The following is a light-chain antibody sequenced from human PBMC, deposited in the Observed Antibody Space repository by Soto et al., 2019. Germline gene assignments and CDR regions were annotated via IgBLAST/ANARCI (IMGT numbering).Light chain of an antibody. CDR2: GAS. Sequence: EKVMTQSPATLSMSPGERATLSCRASQSVNSYLAWYQQKPGQAPRLLIYGASTRATGIPARFSGSGSGTEFTLTISSLQSEDFAVYYCQQYNNWPSLTFGQGTKVEIK. J-gene: IGKJ1*01. V-gene: IGKV3-15*01. CDR3: QQYNNWPSLT. CDR1: QSVNSY.